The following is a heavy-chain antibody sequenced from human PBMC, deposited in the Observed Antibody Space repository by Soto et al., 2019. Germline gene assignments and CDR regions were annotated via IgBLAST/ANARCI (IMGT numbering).Heavy chain of an antibody. CDR2: SNAGNGNT. J-gene: IGHJ5*02. CDR3: ACSYSSSSGDWFDP. V-gene: IGHV1-3*02. CDR1: GYTFTSYA. Sequence: ASVKVSCKASGYTFTSYAMHWVRQAPGQRLEWMGWSNAGNGNTKYSQEFQGRVTITRDTSASTAYMELSSLRSEDTAVYYCACSYSSSSGDWFDPWGQGTLVTVSS. D-gene: IGHD6-6*01.